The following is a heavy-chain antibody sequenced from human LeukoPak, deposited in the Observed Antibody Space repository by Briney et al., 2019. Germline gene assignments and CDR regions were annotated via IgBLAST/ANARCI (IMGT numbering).Heavy chain of an antibody. V-gene: IGHV4-38-2*01. Sequence: SETLSLTCAVSGYSISSGYYWGWIRQPPGKGLEWIGSIYHSGSNSYNPSLKSRVTISVDTSKNQFSLKLSSVTAADTAVYYCARHWAVAGTTLDYWGQGTLVTVSS. D-gene: IGHD6-19*01. CDR2: IYHSGSN. CDR1: GYSISSGYY. J-gene: IGHJ4*02. CDR3: ARHWAVAGTTLDY.